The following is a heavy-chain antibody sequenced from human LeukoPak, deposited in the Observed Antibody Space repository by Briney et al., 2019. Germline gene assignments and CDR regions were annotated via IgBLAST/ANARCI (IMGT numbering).Heavy chain of an antibody. V-gene: IGHV5-51*01. CDR3: ARQTAMGRSGDY. CDR2: IDPSDSDI. CDR1: GYSFTSYW. J-gene: IGHJ4*02. D-gene: IGHD7-27*01. Sequence: GESLKISCKASGYSFTSYWIGWVRQMPGKGLEWMGIIDPSDSDIRYTPSFQVQVTISADKSLSTAYLQWNSLKASDTAIYYCARQTAMGRSGDYWGQGTLVTVSS.